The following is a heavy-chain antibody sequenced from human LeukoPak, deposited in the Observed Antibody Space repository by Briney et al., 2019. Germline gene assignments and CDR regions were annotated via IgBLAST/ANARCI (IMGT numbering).Heavy chain of an antibody. V-gene: IGHV3-23*01. CDR1: GFTFSDYA. CDR3: VSRAGSPWGPFDD. CDR2: ISRGGVIT. J-gene: IGHJ4*02. Sequence: RSGGSLRLSCAASGFTFSDYAINWVRQAPGKGLEWVSSISRGGVITYYADSVKGRFTISRDNSNNTLYLHMNSLRAEDTAVYYCVSRAGSPWGPFDDWGQGTLVTVFS. D-gene: IGHD7-27*01.